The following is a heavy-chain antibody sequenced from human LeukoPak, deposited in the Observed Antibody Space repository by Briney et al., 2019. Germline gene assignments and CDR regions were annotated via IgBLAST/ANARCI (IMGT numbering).Heavy chain of an antibody. V-gene: IGHV4-4*07. D-gene: IGHD6-6*01. CDR1: GGSISSNY. CDR2: IYVSGST. Sequence: PSETLSLTCTVSGGSISSNYWSWIRQPAGKGLEWIGRIYVSGSTNYNPSLKSRVTMSVDTSKNQFSLKLSSVTAADTAVYYCARLTISSSEDYWGQGTLVTVSS. CDR3: ARLTISSSEDY. J-gene: IGHJ4*02.